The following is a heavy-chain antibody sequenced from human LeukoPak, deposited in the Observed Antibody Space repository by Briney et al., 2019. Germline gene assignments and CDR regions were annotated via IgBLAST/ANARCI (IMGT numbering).Heavy chain of an antibody. D-gene: IGHD2-15*01. CDR1: GYSISSGYY. J-gene: IGHJ5*02. CDR2: IYHSGST. V-gene: IGHV4-38-2*02. CDR3: ARGRYCSGGSCYNINWFDP. Sequence: SETLSLTCTVSGYSISSGYYWGWIRPPPGKGLEWIGSIYHSGSTYYNPSLKSRVTISVDTSKNQFSLKLSSVTAADTAVYYCARGRYCSGGSCYNINWFDPWGQGTLVTVSS.